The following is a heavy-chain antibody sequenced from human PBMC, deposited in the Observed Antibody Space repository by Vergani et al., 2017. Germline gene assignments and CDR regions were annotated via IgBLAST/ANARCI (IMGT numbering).Heavy chain of an antibody. Sequence: EVQLVESGGGLVKPGGSLRLSCAASGFTFSSYSMNWVRQAPGNGLEWVSSISSSSSYIYYADSMKGRFTISRDNAKNSLYLQMNSLRAEDTAVYYCARGTDIVVVVAARSTYYFDYWGQGTLVTVSS. V-gene: IGHV3-21*01. J-gene: IGHJ4*02. CDR2: ISSSSSYI. CDR1: GFTFSSYS. CDR3: ARGTDIVVVVAARSTYYFDY. D-gene: IGHD2-15*01.